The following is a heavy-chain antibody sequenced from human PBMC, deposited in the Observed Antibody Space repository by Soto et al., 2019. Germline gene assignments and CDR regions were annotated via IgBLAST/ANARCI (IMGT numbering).Heavy chain of an antibody. J-gene: IGHJ6*02. CDR3: ARHLTYCSAGSCYSDFPYYGMDV. CDR2: IYNSGNT. D-gene: IGHD2-15*01. CDR1: GYSISTYD. V-gene: IGHV4-59*08. Sequence: SETLSLTCTVSGYSISTYDWSWIRQPPGKGLEWIGYIYNSGNTDYNPSHKSRVTISVDTSKNQFSLKLSSVTAADTAVYYCARHLTYCSAGSCYSDFPYYGMDVWGQGTTVTVSS.